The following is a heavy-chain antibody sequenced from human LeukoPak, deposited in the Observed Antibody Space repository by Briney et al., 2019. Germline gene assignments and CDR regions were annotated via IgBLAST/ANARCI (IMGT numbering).Heavy chain of an antibody. D-gene: IGHD3-22*01. V-gene: IGHV4-59*08. CDR3: ARLHYYDSSAGARSWFDP. CDR1: GGSISSYY. CDR2: IYYSGST. J-gene: IGHJ5*02. Sequence: SETLSLTCTVSGGSISSYYWSWIRQSPGKGLEWIGYIYYSGSTKYNPSLKSRVTISVDTSKNQFSLKLSSVTAADTAVYYCARLHYYDSSAGARSWFDPWGQGTLVTVSS.